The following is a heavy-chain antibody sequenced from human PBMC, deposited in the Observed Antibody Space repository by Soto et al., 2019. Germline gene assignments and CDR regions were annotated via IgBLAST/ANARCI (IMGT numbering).Heavy chain of an antibody. CDR1: GFTFSSYG. D-gene: IGHD3-10*01. J-gene: IGHJ6*02. Sequence: QVQLVESGGGVVQPGRSLRLSCAASGFTFSSYGMHWVRQAPGKGLEWVAVIWYDGSNKYYADSVKGRFTISRDNSKNTLYLQMNSRRAEDTAVYYCARDLSRGVMGSPFYDYYGMDVWGQGTTVTVSS. V-gene: IGHV3-33*01. CDR3: ARDLSRGVMGSPFYDYYGMDV. CDR2: IWYDGSNK.